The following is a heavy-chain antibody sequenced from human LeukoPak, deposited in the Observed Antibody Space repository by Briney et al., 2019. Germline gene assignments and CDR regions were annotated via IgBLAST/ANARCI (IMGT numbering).Heavy chain of an antibody. CDR3: ARYYDFWSGPLTPSDY. J-gene: IGHJ4*02. CDR1: GYTFTSYG. Sequence: ASVKVSRKASGYTFTSYGISWVRQAPGQGLEWMGWISAYNGNTNYAQKFQGRVTMTTDTSTSTAYMELRSLRSDDTAVYYCARYYDFWSGPLTPSDYWGQGTLVTVSS. CDR2: ISAYNGNT. V-gene: IGHV1-18*01. D-gene: IGHD3-3*01.